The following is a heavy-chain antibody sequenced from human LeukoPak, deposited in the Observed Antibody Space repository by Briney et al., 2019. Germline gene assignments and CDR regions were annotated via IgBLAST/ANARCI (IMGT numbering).Heavy chain of an antibody. J-gene: IGHJ4*02. CDR3: ARDSDSNYATGDY. D-gene: IGHD4-11*01. CDR2: ISGSGGST. CDR1: GFTFSSYA. Sequence: QPGGSLRLSCAASGFTFSSYAMSWVRQAPGKGLEWVSAISGSGGSTYYADSVKGRFTISRDNSKNTLYLQMNSLRAEDTAVYYCARDSDSNYATGDYWGQGTLVTVSS. V-gene: IGHV3-23*01.